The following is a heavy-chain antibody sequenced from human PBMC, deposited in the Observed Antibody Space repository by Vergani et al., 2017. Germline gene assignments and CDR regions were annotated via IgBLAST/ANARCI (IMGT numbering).Heavy chain of an antibody. Sequence: VQLVQSGGGLVQPGGSLRLSRTGSGYTVSGDSLIWVRQTPKMGLEWISHFYKDDSTDFADSVKGRFTISRDNSRNTVFLQMNRRRVEDTAIYYCARHVWLDPLGQGALVTVSS. CDR2: FYKDDST. V-gene: IGHV3-66*04. CDR3: ARHVWLDP. CDR1: GYTVSGDS. J-gene: IGHJ5*02.